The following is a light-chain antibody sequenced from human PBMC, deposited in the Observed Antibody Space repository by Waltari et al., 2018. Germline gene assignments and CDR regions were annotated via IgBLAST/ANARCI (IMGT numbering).Light chain of an antibody. CDR2: GES. CDR1: QSSASIF. CDR3: QQYGDSPLYT. V-gene: IGKV3-20*01. Sequence: EYVLTQSPGTLSLSPGERATLSCRASQSSASIFLAWYQQKPGQAPRLLIYGESNSATGIPDRFSGSGSGKDFTLTISRLEPEDFAVYYCQQYGDSPLYTFGRGTKLEIK. J-gene: IGKJ2*01.